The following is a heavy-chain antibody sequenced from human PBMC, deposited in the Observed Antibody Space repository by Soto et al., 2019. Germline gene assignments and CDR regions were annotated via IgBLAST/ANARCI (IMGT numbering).Heavy chain of an antibody. Sequence: QVQLQQWGAGLLKTSETRSLTCTVDGGAFSGYSWTWIRQPPGTGLEWIGEINHSGSTNYNPSLKSRVTISVDTSKNQFSLKLTSVTAADTAVYYCARDKITGLFDYWGQGTLVTVSS. CDR1: GGAFSGYS. V-gene: IGHV4-34*01. J-gene: IGHJ4*02. CDR2: INHSGST. CDR3: ARDKITGLFDY. D-gene: IGHD2-8*02.